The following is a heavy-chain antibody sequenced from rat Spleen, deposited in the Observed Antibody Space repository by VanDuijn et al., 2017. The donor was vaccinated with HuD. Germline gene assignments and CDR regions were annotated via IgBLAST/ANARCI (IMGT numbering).Heavy chain of an antibody. D-gene: IGHD1-4*01. CDR3: ARITRVGFDY. CDR1: GFTFNNSW. V-gene: IGHV5-31*01. J-gene: IGHJ2*01. Sequence: EVQMVESGGGLVQPGRSLKLSCVASGFTFNNSWMTWIRQAPGKGLEWVASITNTGGGTYYPDSVKGRFTISRDNAKSTLYLQMNSLRSEDTATYYCARITRVGFDYWGQGIMVTVSS. CDR2: ITNTGGGT.